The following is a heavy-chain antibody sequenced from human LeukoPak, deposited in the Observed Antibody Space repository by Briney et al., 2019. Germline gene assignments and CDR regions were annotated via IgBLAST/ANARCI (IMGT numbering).Heavy chain of an antibody. Sequence: PGRSLRLSCAASGFTFSSSAMHWVRQAPGKGLEWVAVISYGGTAKIYAESVKGRFTISRDNSKDTLYLQMNSLTTEDTAVYSCAKAESPDILSGYYRSYFDHWGQGTLVTVSS. J-gene: IGHJ4*02. V-gene: IGHV3-30*04. D-gene: IGHD3-9*01. CDR1: GFTFSSSA. CDR2: ISYGGTAK. CDR3: AKAESPDILSGYYRSYFDH.